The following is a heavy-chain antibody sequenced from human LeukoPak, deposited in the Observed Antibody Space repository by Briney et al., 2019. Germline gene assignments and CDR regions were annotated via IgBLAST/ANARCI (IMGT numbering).Heavy chain of an antibody. Sequence: GGSLRLSCAASGFTFSSYAMSWVRQAPGKGLEWVSAISGSGGSTYYADSVKGRFTISRDNSKNTLYLQMNSLRSEDTAVYYCATDLFPPYYYDSSGFSYWGQGSLVTVSS. V-gene: IGHV3-23*01. J-gene: IGHJ4*02. D-gene: IGHD3-22*01. CDR3: ATDLFPPYYYDSSGFSY. CDR2: ISGSGGST. CDR1: GFTFSSYA.